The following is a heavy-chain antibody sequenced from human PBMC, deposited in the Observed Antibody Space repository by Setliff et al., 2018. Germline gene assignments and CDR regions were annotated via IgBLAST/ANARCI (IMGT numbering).Heavy chain of an antibody. Sequence: GALRLSCAASGFTFSSYGMHWVRQAPGKGLEWVAVISYDGSNKYYADSVKGRFTISRDNSKNTLYLQMNSLRPEDTAVYYCVTDPPFSGWSFDSWGQGTLVTVSS. V-gene: IGHV3-30*03. D-gene: IGHD6-19*01. CDR1: GFTFSSYG. CDR2: ISYDGSNK. CDR3: VTDPPFSGWSFDS. J-gene: IGHJ4*02.